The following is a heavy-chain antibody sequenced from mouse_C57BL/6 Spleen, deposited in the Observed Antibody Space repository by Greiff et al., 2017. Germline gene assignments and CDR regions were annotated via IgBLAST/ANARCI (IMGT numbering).Heavy chain of an antibody. V-gene: IGHV2-2*01. CDR1: GFSLTSYG. CDR3: ARMPAQALYAMDY. D-gene: IGHD3-2*02. J-gene: IGHJ4*01. Sequence: VMLVESGPGLVQPSQSLSITCTVSGFSLTSYGVHWVRQSPGKGLEWLGVIWSGGSTDYNAAFISRLSISKDNSKSQVFFKMNSLQADDTAIYYCARMPAQALYAMDYWGQGTSVTVSS. CDR2: IWSGGST.